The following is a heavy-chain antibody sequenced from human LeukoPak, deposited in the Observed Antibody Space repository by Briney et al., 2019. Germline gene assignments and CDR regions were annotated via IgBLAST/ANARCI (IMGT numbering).Heavy chain of an antibody. D-gene: IGHD5-18*01. V-gene: IGHV3-11*04. Sequence: GGSLRLSCAASGFTVSSNYMSWVRQAPGKGLEWVSYISSSGSTIYYADSVKGRFTISRDNAKNSLYLQMNSLRAEDTAVYYCARVWKEYSYGYGGAFDIWGQGTMVTVSP. CDR3: ARVWKEYSYGYGGAFDI. J-gene: IGHJ3*02. CDR1: GFTVSSNY. CDR2: ISSSGSTI.